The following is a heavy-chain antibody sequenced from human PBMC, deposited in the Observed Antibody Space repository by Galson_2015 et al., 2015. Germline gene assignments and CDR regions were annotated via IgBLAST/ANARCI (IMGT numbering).Heavy chain of an antibody. V-gene: IGHV1-69*04. D-gene: IGHD6-25*01. CDR2: IIPILGIA. J-gene: IGHJ4*02. CDR1: GGTFSSYA. CDR3: ARDLAGHYYFDY. Sequence: SVKVSCKASGGTFSSYAISWVRQAPGQGLEWIGRIIPILGIANYAQKFQGRVTITADKSTSTAYMELSSLRSEDTAVYYCARDLAGHYYFDYWGQGTLVTVSS.